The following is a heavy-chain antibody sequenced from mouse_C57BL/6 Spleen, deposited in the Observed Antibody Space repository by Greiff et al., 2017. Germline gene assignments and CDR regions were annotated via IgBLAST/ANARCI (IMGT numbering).Heavy chain of an antibody. CDR2: IDPETGGT. V-gene: IGHV1-15*01. J-gene: IGHJ3*01. CDR1: GYTFTDYE. D-gene: IGHD2-4*01. Sequence: QVQLQQSGAELVRPGASVTLSCKASGYTFTDYEMHWVKQTPVHGLEWIGAIDPETGGTAYNQKFKGKDILTADKSSSTASMELRSLTSEDSAVYYCTVYDDYDGFAYWGQGTLVTVSA. CDR3: TVYDDYDGFAY.